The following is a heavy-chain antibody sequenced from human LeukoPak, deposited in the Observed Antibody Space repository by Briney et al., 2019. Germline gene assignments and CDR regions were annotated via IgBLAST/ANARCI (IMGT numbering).Heavy chain of an antibody. D-gene: IGHD6-19*01. CDR3: ARLRYTTGWYPFDS. V-gene: IGHV4-31*03. CDR2: IYYSGST. Sequence: SETLSLTCTVSGGSISSDGYYWSWIRQHPGKGLEWIGYIYYSGSTYYNLSLKSRVTISVDTSKNQFSLKVSSVTAADTAVYYCARLRYTTGWYPFDSWGQGTLVTVSS. CDR1: GGSISSDGYY. J-gene: IGHJ4*02.